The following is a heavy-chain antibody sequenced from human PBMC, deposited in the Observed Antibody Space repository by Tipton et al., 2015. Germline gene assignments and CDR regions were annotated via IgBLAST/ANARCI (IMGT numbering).Heavy chain of an antibody. CDR2: ISDTGDT. CDR1: GDSVTYYY. V-gene: IGHV4-59*02. CDR3: ARMLSWYSCPDY. J-gene: IGHJ4*02. Sequence: TLSLTCTVSGDSVTYYYWSWIRQPPGEGLEWIAYISDTGDTKYSPSLRSRVTISLDTSKKQVSLNLISVTAADTAVYYCARMLSWYSCPDYWGQGTLLTVSS. D-gene: IGHD1-26*01.